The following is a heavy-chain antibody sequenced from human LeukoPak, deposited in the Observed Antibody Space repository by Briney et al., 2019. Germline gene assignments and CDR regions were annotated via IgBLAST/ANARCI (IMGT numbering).Heavy chain of an antibody. CDR3: TKNQYSGTIITPLDPFDV. D-gene: IGHD3-10*01. CDR2: INPNSGGT. J-gene: IGHJ3*01. Sequence: ASVKVSCKASGYTFTDYYMHWVRQAPGQGLEWMGWINPNSGGTNYAQKFQGRITMTRDTSINTVYMELNRLRSDDTAVYYCTKNQYSGTIITPLDPFDVWGQGTMVTVSS. V-gene: IGHV1-2*02. CDR1: GYTFTDYY.